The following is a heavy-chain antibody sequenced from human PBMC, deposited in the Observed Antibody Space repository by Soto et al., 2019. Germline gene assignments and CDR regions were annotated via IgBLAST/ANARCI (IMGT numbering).Heavy chain of an antibody. J-gene: IGHJ4*02. V-gene: IGHV4-59*01. D-gene: IGHD5-18*01. CDR1: GGSMISYY. CDR2: IYYGGST. Sequence: SETLSLTCTVSGGSMISYYWSWIRQPPGRGLEWIGFIYYGGSTNYNPSLKSRVTISVDTSKNQFSLKLSSVTAADTAVYYCARGADVDTAMVTSPYFDYWGQGTLVT. CDR3: ARGADVDTAMVTSPYFDY.